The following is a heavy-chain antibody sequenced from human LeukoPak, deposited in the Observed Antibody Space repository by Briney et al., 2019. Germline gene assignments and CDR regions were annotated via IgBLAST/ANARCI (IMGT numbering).Heavy chain of an antibody. J-gene: IGHJ4*02. V-gene: IGHV3-23*01. D-gene: IGHD5-18*01. Sequence: GGSLRLSCAASGFTFSSYAMSWVRQAPGKGLEWVSAISGSGGSTYYADSVKGRFTISRDNSKNTLYLQMNSLRAEDTAVYYCAKDRSKYSYGLDFDYWGQGTLVTVSS. CDR2: ISGSGGST. CDR1: GFTFSSYA. CDR3: AKDRSKYSYGLDFDY.